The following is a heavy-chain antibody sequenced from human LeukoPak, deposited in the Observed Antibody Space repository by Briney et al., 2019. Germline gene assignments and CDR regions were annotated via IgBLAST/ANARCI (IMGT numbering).Heavy chain of an antibody. V-gene: IGHV1-46*01. CDR2: INPRGGSA. J-gene: IGHJ4*02. D-gene: IGHD2-2*01. Sequence: ASVKVSCKASGYTFTSFYIHWVRQAPGQGLEWMGIINPRGGSANSAQKFQGRVTMTRNTSISTAYMELSSLRSEDTAVYYCARSHRYCSSTSCSYYFDYWGQGTLVTVS. CDR3: ARSHRYCSSTSCSYYFDY. CDR1: GYTFTSFY.